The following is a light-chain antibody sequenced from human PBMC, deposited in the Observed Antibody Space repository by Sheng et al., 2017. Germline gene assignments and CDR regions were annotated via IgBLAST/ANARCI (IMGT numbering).Light chain of an antibody. CDR3: QQRNNWPPIT. Sequence: EIVLTQSPATLSLSPGERATLSCRASQSISRYLAWYQQQPGQAPMLLIYDASNRATGIPARFSGSGSGTDFTLTISSLEPEDFAVYYCQQRNNWPPITFGQGTRLEIK. J-gene: IGKJ5*01. CDR2: DAS. CDR1: QSISRY. V-gene: IGKV3-11*01.